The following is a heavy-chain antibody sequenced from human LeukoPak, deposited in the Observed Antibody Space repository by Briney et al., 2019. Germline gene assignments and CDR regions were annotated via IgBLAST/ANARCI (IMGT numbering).Heavy chain of an antibody. CDR3: ARDSERGYYYGMDV. D-gene: IGHD3-16*01. CDR1: GGSFSGYY. Sequence: SETLSFTCAVYGGSFSGYYWSWIRQPPGKGLERIGYIYYSRSTNYNPSLKSRVTMSVDTSKNQFSLRLSSVTAADTAVYYCARDSERGYYYGMDVWGKGTAVTVSS. V-gene: IGHV4-59*01. CDR2: IYYSRST. J-gene: IGHJ6*04.